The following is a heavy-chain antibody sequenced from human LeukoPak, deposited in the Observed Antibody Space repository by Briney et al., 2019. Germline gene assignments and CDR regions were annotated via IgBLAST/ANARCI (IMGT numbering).Heavy chain of an antibody. J-gene: IGHJ4*02. CDR3: ARDYGDYDIIYY. CDR1: GYTFTGYY. V-gene: IGHV1-2*02. CDR2: INPNSGGT. Sequence: ASVKVSCKASGYTFTGYYMNWVRQAPGQGLEWMGWINPNSGGTNYAQKFQGRVTMTRDTSISTAYMELSRLRSDDTAVYYCARDYGDYDIIYYWGQGTLVTVSS. D-gene: IGHD4-17*01.